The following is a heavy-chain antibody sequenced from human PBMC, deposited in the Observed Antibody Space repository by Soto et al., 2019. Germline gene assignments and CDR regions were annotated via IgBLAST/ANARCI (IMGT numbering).Heavy chain of an antibody. J-gene: IGHJ4*02. CDR1: GGTFSSYA. CDR3: ARRSAGGYYKGEYYFDY. Sequence: QVQLVQSGAEVKKPGSSVKVSCKASGGTFSSYAISWVRQAPGQGLEWMGGIIPIFGTANYAQKFQGRVTITADESTSTADMELSSLRSEDTAVYYCARRSAGGYYKGEYYFDYWGQGTLVTVSS. CDR2: IIPIFGTA. V-gene: IGHV1-69*01. D-gene: IGHD3-10*01.